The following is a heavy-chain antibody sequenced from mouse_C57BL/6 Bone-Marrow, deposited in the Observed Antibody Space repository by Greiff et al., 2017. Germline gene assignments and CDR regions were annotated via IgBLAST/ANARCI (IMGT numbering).Heavy chain of an antibody. J-gene: IGHJ4*01. Sequence: QVTLKESGPGILQPSQTLSLTCSFSGFSLSTFGMGVGWIRQPSGKGLEWLAHIWWDDDKYYNPALKSRLTISKDTSKNRVLLKIANVDTADTATYYCARIDYYYGSSYAMDYWGQGTSVTVSS. D-gene: IGHD1-1*01. CDR2: IWWDDDK. V-gene: IGHV8-8*01. CDR1: GFSLSTFGMG. CDR3: ARIDYYYGSSYAMDY.